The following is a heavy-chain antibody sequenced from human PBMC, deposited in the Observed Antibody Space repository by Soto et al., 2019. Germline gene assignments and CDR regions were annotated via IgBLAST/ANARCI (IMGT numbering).Heavy chain of an antibody. Sequence: GGSLRLSCAASGFTFSSYWMGWVRQAPGKGLEWVANIKEDGSEKYYVDSVEGRFTISRDNAKKSLYLQMNSLRVEDTAVYYCARGGGYGGRTFDYWGQGALVTVSS. V-gene: IGHV3-7*03. CDR3: ARGGGYGGRTFDY. D-gene: IGHD3-16*01. CDR2: IKEDGSEK. J-gene: IGHJ4*02. CDR1: GFTFSSYW.